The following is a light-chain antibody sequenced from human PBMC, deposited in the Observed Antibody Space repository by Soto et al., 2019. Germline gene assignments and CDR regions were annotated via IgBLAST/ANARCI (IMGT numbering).Light chain of an antibody. CDR2: KVS. Sequence: DVVLTQSPLSLPVTLGQPASISCRSSQSLVHSDGNTYLNWFQQRPGQSPGRLICKVSNRDSGVPDRFSGSASGTDFTLKISRVEAEDVGVYYCIQALQTPFTFGPGTKVDIK. CDR1: QSLVHSDGNTY. J-gene: IGKJ3*01. CDR3: IQALQTPFT. V-gene: IGKV2-30*02.